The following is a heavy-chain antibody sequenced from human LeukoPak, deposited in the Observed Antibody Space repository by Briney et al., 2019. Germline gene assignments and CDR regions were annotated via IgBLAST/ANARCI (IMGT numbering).Heavy chain of an antibody. D-gene: IGHD2-21*02. CDR3: ARDPRDSPFDY. Sequence: PSETLSLTCTVSGGSLSSYYWSWIRQPPGKGLEWVSAISGSGGSTYYADSVKGRFTISRDSAKNSLYLQMNSLRAEDTAVYYCARDPRDSPFDYWGQGTLVTVSS. CDR1: GGSLSSYY. J-gene: IGHJ4*02. V-gene: IGHV3-21*01. CDR2: ISGSGGST.